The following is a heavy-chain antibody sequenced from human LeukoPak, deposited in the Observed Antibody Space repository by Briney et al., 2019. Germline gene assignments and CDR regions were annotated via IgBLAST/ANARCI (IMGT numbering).Heavy chain of an antibody. V-gene: IGHV4-59*08. Sequence: NPSETLSLTCTVSGASINSYYWSWIRQPPGKGLEWIGYIYYSGSTSYNPSLKSRITISVDTSKNQFSLRLSSVTAADTAVYYCAKHLAPSSGYLTLDYWGQGTLVTVSS. D-gene: IGHD3-22*01. CDR1: GASINSYY. CDR3: AKHLAPSSGYLTLDY. CDR2: IYYSGST. J-gene: IGHJ4*02.